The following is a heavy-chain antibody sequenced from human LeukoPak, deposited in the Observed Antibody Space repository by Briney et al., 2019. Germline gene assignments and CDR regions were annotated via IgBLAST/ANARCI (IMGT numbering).Heavy chain of an antibody. CDR2: SNPSGGST. D-gene: IGHD3-22*01. Sequence: ASVKASCKASGYTFTSYYMHWVRQAPGQGLEWMGISNPSGGSTNYAQKFQGRVTMTRDTSTSTVYMELSSLRSEDTAVYYCARDGGSSGYPTDYWGQGTLVTVSS. CDR1: GYTFTSYY. CDR3: ARDGGSSGYPTDY. V-gene: IGHV1-46*01. J-gene: IGHJ4*02.